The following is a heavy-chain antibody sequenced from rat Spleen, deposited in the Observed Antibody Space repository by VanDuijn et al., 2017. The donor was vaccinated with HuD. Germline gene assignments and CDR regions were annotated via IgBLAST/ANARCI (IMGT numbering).Heavy chain of an antibody. D-gene: IGHD1-12*03. V-gene: IGHV2-1*01. CDR2: IWGDGYT. CDR1: GFSLISNT. J-gene: IGHJ2*01. Sequence: QVQLKESGPGLVQPSQTLSLTCTVSGFSLISNTIHWVRQPPGKGLEWMGGIWGDGYTNYNSALKSRLSISRDTSKSQVFLKMNSLQTDDTAIYFCTSNGYYWGQGVMVTVSS. CDR3: TSNGYY.